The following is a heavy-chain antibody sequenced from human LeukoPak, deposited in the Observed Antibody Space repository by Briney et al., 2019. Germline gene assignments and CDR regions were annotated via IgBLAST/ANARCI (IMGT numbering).Heavy chain of an antibody. J-gene: IGHJ4*02. CDR3: ARQQYSGFDY. D-gene: IGHD5-12*01. V-gene: IGHV4-4*09. CDR2: IYTSGST. CDR1: GGTISSYY. Sequence: SETLSLTCTVSGGTISSYYWSRIRQPPGKGLEWIGYIYTSGSTNYNPSLKSRVTISVDTSKSQLSLKLSSVTAADTAVYYCARQQYSGFDYWGQGTLVTVSS.